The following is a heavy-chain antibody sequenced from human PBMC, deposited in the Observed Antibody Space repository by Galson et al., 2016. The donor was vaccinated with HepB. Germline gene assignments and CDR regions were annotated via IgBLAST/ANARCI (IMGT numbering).Heavy chain of an antibody. CDR3: AFRMPRLAFDY. Sequence: SETLSLTCSVSGDSVTSSNWWIWARQPPGKGLEWIGEIHHSGSTNYDPSLKSRVSMSVDKPNNHFSLNLSSVTAADTAVYFCAFRMPRLAFDYWGQGILVSVSS. CDR2: IHHSGST. CDR1: GDSVTSSNW. D-gene: IGHD2-2*01. J-gene: IGHJ4*02. V-gene: IGHV4-4*02.